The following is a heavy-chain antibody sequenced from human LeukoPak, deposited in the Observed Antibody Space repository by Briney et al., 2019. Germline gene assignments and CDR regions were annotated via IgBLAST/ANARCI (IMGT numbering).Heavy chain of an antibody. CDR2: ISGSGGST. J-gene: IGHJ4*02. V-gene: IGHV3-23*01. Sequence: GGSLRLSCAASEFIFSSYAMSWVRQAPGKGLEWVSAISGSGGSTYYADSVKGRVTISRDNSRNTVYLQMNSLRAEDTAVYYCARDRTYYSDFSAYYFSPPLQHYWGQGTLVTVSS. D-gene: IGHD3-22*01. CDR1: EFIFSSYA. CDR3: ARDRTYYSDFSAYYFSPPLQHY.